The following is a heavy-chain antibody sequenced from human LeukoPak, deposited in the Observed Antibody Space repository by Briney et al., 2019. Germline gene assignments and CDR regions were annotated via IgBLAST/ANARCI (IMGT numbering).Heavy chain of an antibody. Sequence: PSETLSLTCAVYGGSFSGYYWSWVRQAPGKGLEWVSAISGSGGSTYYADSVKGRFTISRDNSKNTLYLQMNSLRAEDTAVYYCAKAYGSGVWGQGTLVTVSS. V-gene: IGHV3-23*01. CDR1: GGSFSGYY. CDR2: ISGSGGST. J-gene: IGHJ4*02. CDR3: AKAYGSGV. D-gene: IGHD3-10*01.